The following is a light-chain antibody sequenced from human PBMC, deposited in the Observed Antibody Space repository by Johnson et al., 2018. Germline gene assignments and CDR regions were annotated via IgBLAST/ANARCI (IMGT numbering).Light chain of an antibody. V-gene: IGLV1-51*02. CDR3: GTWDSSLSAGNV. CDR1: SSNIGNNY. Sequence: QSVLTQPPSVSAAPGQKVTISCSGSSSNIGNNYVSWYQQLPGTAPQLLIYENNKRPSGIPDRFSGSKSGTSATLGITGLQTVDEADYYCGTWDSSLSAGNVFGTGTKVTVL. J-gene: IGLJ1*01. CDR2: ENN.